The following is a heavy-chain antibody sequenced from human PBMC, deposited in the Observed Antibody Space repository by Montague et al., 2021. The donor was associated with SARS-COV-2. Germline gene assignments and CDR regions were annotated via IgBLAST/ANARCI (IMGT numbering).Heavy chain of an antibody. CDR2: VTTSGTT. J-gene: IGHJ4*02. CDR1: GGSITGFS. V-gene: IGHV4-4*07. Sequence: SETLSLICAVSGGSITGFSWSWVRQPAGKGLEWIGRVTTSGTTNYSPSLRSRVTMSVDTSKNQFSLNLNSVTAADTAIYYCARTPTRPLSLGSWGQGTLVTVSS. CDR3: ARTPTRPLSLGS. D-gene: IGHD6-6*01.